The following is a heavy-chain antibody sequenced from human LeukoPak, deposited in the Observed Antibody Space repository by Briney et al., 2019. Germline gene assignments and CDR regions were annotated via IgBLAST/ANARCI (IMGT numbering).Heavy chain of an antibody. D-gene: IGHD4-23*01. Sequence: GGSLRLSCAASGFTFSDHYMDWVRQAPGKGLEWVARTRDKAKGYTTQYAASVKGRFTISRDDSKNSLYLQMNSLRAEDTALYYCAKDHPMTTVDYCFDYWGQGTLVTVSS. V-gene: IGHV3-72*01. J-gene: IGHJ4*02. CDR3: AKDHPMTTVDYCFDY. CDR2: TRDKAKGYTT. CDR1: GFTFSDHY.